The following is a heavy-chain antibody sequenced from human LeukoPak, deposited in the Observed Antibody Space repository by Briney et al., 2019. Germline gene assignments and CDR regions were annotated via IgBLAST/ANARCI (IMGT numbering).Heavy chain of an antibody. Sequence: KASETLSLTCAVYGGSFSGYYWSWIRQPPGKGLEWIGEINHSGSTNYNPSLKSRVTISVDTSKNQFSLKLSSVTAADTAVYYCARTYYDFWSGYSPNWFDPWGQGTLVTVSS. CDR3: ARTYYDFWSGYSPNWFDP. D-gene: IGHD3-3*01. V-gene: IGHV4-34*01. CDR1: GGSFSGYY. J-gene: IGHJ5*02. CDR2: INHSGST.